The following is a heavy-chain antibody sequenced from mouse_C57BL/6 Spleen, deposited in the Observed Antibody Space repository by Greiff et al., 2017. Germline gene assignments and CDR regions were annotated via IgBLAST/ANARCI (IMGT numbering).Heavy chain of an antibody. Sequence: VQLQPSGAELVKPGASVKLSCKASGYTFTEYTIPWVKQRSGQGLAWIGWFYPGSGSIKYNEKFKDKATLTADKSSSTVYMALSRLTSEDSAVYCCARHEDDGYSPYAMDYWGQGTSVTVSS. V-gene: IGHV1-62-2*01. CDR3: ARHEDDGYSPYAMDY. CDR1: GYTFTEYT. D-gene: IGHD2-3*01. CDR2: FYPGSGSI. J-gene: IGHJ4*01.